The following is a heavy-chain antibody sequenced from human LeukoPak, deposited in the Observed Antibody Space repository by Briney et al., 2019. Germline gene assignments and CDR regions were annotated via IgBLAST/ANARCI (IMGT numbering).Heavy chain of an antibody. CDR1: GFTFSSYW. CDR2: IKQDGSEK. CDR3: ARDRAYYDFWSGYYRLDAFDI. V-gene: IGHV3-7*01. J-gene: IGHJ3*02. Sequence: QPGGSLRLSCAASGFTFSSYWMSWVRQAPGKGLEWVANIKQDGSEKYYVDSVKGRFTISRDNAKNSLYLQMNSLRAEDTAVYYCARDRAYYDFWSGYYRLDAFDIWGQGTMVTVSS. D-gene: IGHD3-3*01.